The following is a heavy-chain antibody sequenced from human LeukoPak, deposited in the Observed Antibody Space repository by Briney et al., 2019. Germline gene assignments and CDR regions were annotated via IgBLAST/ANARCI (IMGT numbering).Heavy chain of an antibody. V-gene: IGHV5-51*01. D-gene: IGHD1-1*01. J-gene: IGHJ4*02. CDR1: GYSFTTYW. Sequence: GESLKISCKGSGYSFTTYWIGWVRQMPGKGLEWMGIIYPGDSDTRYSPSFQGQVTISADKSISAAYLQWSSLKASDTAMYYCARHERSTTGSLLYDNWGQGTLVTVSP. CDR2: IYPGDSDT. CDR3: ARHERSTTGSLLYDN.